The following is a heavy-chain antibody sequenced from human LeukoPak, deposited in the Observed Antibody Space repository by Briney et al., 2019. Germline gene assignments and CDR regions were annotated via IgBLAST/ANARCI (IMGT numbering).Heavy chain of an antibody. CDR2: ISSSGRTI. CDR3: ARDHLGGDYPDY. CDR1: GFPFSDYY. J-gene: IGHJ4*02. Sequence: GGSLRLSCAASGFPFSDYYMSWIRQAPGKGLEWVSYISSSGRTIYCADSVKGRFTISRDNAKNSLYLQMNSLRAEDTAVYYCARDHLGGDYPDYWGQGTLVTVSS. D-gene: IGHD4-17*01. V-gene: IGHV3-11*01.